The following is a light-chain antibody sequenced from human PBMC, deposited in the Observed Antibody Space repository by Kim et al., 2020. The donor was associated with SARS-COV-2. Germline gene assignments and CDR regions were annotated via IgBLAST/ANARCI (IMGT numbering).Light chain of an antibody. J-gene: IGKJ5*01. CDR2: DAS. CDR1: QDINNC. V-gene: IGKV1-33*01. Sequence: DVQMTQSPSSLSASVGDRVTITCHASQDINNCLNWYQQKPGKAPKLLIYDASNLETGVPTRFSGSGSGTDFTFTISSLQPEDIATYYCQKHIDLPAFGQVTRLEIK. CDR3: QKHIDLPA.